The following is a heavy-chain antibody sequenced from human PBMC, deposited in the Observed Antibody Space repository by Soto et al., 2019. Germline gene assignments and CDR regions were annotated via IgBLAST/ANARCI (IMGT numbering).Heavy chain of an antibody. D-gene: IGHD5-18*01. V-gene: IGHV3-30*18. CDR2: ISYDGSNK. CDR3: AKGRSGYSYCPSYYFDY. J-gene: IGHJ4*01. Sequence: QVQLVESGGVVVQPGRSLRLSCAASGFTFSSYGMHWVRQAPGKGLEWVAVISYDGSNKYYADSVKGRFTISRDNSKNTLYLQMNSLRAEDTAVYYCAKGRSGYSYCPSYYFDYWGHGTLVTVSS. CDR1: GFTFSSYG.